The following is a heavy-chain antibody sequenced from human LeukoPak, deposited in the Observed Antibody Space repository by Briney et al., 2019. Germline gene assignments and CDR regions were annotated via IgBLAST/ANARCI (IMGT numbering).Heavy chain of an antibody. CDR1: GGSFSGYY. Sequence: PPETLSLTCAVYGGSFSGYYWSWIRQPPGKGLEWIGEINHSGSTNYNPSLKSRVTISVDTSKNQFSLKLSSVTAADTAVYYCARERNPMATIDYWGQGTLVTVSS. CDR3: ARERNPMATIDY. J-gene: IGHJ4*02. V-gene: IGHV4-34*01. D-gene: IGHD5-24*01. CDR2: INHSGST.